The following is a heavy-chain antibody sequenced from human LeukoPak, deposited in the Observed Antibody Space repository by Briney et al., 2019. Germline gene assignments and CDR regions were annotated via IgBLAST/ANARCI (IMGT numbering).Heavy chain of an antibody. CDR1: GYTFTYRY. J-gene: IGHJ4*02. CDR2: ITPFNGNT. D-gene: IGHD1-14*01. CDR3: ATPAPGHGFFDY. V-gene: IGHV1-45*02. Sequence: SVKISCKASGYTFTYRYLHWVRQAPGQALEWMRWITPFNGNTNYAQKFQDRVTITRDRSMSTAYMELSSLRSEDTAMYYCATPAPGHGFFDYWGQGTLVTVSS.